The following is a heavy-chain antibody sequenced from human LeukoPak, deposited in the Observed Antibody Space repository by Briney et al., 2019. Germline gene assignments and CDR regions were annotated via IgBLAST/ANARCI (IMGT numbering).Heavy chain of an antibody. D-gene: IGHD2-2*02. V-gene: IGHV4-4*07. CDR2: IYTSGST. CDR3: AREIPYCSSTSCYTGGFDY. Sequence: SETLSLTCTVSGGSISSYYWSWIRQPAGKGLEWIGRIYTSGSTNYNPSLKSRVTISVDTSKNQFSLKLSSVTAADTAVYYCAREIPYCSSTSCYTGGFDYWGQGTLVTVSS. J-gene: IGHJ4*02. CDR1: GGSISSYY.